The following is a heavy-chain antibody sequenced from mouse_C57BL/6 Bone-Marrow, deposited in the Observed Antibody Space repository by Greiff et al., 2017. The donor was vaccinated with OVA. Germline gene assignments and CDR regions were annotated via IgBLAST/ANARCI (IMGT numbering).Heavy chain of an antibody. Sequence: VQLQQSGAELARPGASVKLSCKASGYTFTSYGISWVKQRTGQGLEWIGEIYPRSGNTYYNEKFKGKATLTADKSSSTAYMELRSLTSEDSAVYFCARSGNPFAYWGQGTLVTVSA. CDR2: IYPRSGNT. CDR3: ARSGNPFAY. CDR1: GYTFTSYG. V-gene: IGHV1-81*01. D-gene: IGHD1-3*01. J-gene: IGHJ3*01.